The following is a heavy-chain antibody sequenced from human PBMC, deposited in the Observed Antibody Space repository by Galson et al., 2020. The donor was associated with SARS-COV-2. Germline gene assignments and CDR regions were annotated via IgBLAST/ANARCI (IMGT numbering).Heavy chain of an antibody. CDR1: GFTFSNYD. CDR3: AKGDYDYVWGTYRQMGSAVDF. Sequence: GESLKISCAASGFTFSNYDMQWVRQAPGKGLEWLAVVWFDGSKTFYADSVKGRFTISRDNSKNTFYLHMTSLRADDTAVYYCAKGDYDYVWGTYRQMGSAVDFWGQGTMVTVSS. V-gene: IGHV3-33*06. D-gene: IGHD3-16*02. CDR2: VWFDGSKT. J-gene: IGHJ3*01.